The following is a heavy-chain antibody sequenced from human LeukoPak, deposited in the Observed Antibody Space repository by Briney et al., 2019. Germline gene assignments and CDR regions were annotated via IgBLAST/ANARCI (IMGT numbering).Heavy chain of an antibody. V-gene: IGHV4-34*01. D-gene: IGHD3-10*01. CDR1: GGSFSGYY. J-gene: IGHJ3*02. CDR2: INHSGST. Sequence: SETLSLTCAVYGGSFSGYYWSWIRHPPGKGLEWIGEINHSGSTNYNPSLKSRVTISVDTSKNQFSLKLSSVTAADTAVYYCARVSGAFDAFDIWGQGTMVTVSS. CDR3: ARVSGAFDAFDI.